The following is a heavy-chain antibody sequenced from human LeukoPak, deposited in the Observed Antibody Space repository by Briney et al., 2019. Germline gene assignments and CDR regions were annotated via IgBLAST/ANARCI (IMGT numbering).Heavy chain of an antibody. J-gene: IGHJ6*03. CDR1: GGSISSSSYY. CDR2: IYYSGST. Sequence: SETLSLTCTVSGGSISSSSYYWGWIRQPPGKGLEWIGSIYYSGSTYYNPSLKSRVTISVDTSKNQFSLKLSSVTAADTAVYYCVRLTLNTVYSYYYFMDVWGKGTTVTVSS. D-gene: IGHD2-2*02. CDR3: VRLTLNTVYSYYYFMDV. V-gene: IGHV4-39*07.